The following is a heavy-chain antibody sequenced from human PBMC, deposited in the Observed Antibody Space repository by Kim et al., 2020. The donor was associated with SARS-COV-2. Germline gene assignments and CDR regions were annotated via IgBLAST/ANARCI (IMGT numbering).Heavy chain of an antibody. CDR2: INADTGNT. CDR3: ARTTTISAASTDDTNDY. CDR1: GYTFTSYA. J-gene: IGHJ4*01. V-gene: IGHV7-4-1*02. D-gene: IGHD3-9*01. Sequence: ASVKVSCKASGYTFTSYAMNWVRQAPGQGLEWMGWINADTGNTKYSHSFKGRVIFTLDTSVSTAYLQLSSLRSEDTAVYYCARTTTISAASTDDTNDYWG.